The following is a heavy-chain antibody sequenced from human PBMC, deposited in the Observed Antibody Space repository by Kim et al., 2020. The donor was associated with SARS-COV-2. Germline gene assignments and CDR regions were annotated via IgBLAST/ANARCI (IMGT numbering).Heavy chain of an antibody. CDR1: GFTFSSYG. J-gene: IGHJ6*02. D-gene: IGHD3-9*01. CDR2: ISYDGSNK. Sequence: GGSLRLSCAASGFTFSSYGMHWVRQAPGKGLEWVAVISYDGSNKYYADSVKGRFTISRDNSKNTLYLQMNSLRAEDTAVYYCAKVLRSDILTGPTASLANYYYYGMDVWGQGTTVTVAS. CDR3: AKVLRSDILTGPTASLANYYYYGMDV. V-gene: IGHV3-30*18.